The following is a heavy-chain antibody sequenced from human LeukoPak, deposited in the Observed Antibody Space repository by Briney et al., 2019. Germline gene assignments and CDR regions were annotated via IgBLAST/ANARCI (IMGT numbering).Heavy chain of an antibody. V-gene: IGHV4-39*01. CDR1: GGSISSSSYY. CDR3: ARRNSGSYYGWSAFDI. J-gene: IGHJ3*02. CDR2: IYYSGST. D-gene: IGHD1-26*01. Sequence: SETLSPTCTVSGGSISSSSYYWGWIRQPPGKGLEWIGSIYYSGSTYYNPSLKSRVTISVDTSKNQFSLKLSSVTAADTAVYYCARRNSGSYYGWSAFDIWGQGTMVTVSS.